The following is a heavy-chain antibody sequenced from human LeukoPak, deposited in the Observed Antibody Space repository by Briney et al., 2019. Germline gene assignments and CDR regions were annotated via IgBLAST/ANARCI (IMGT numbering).Heavy chain of an antibody. V-gene: IGHV4-39*01. J-gene: IGHJ4*02. CDR3: AGRVGATIWTGMEF. D-gene: IGHD1-26*01. CDR1: SXSSXX. Sequence: SXSSXXWGWIRPPPGKGLEWIGSTHYGGNTYYNPSLNSRVTISVDTSKKQFSLKLTSVTAADTAVYYCAGRVGATIWTGMEFWGQGTLVTVSS. CDR2: THYGGNT.